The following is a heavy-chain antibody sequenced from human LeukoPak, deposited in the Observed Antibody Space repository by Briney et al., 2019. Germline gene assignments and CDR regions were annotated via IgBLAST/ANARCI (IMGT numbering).Heavy chain of an antibody. D-gene: IGHD1-26*01. CDR1: GGSISSSSYY. V-gene: IGHV4-39*07. CDR2: IYYSGST. J-gene: IGHJ6*03. Sequence: PSETLSLTCTVSGGSISSSSYYWGWIRQPPGKGLEWIGSIYYSGSTYYNPSLKSRVTISVDTPKNQFSLKLSSVTAADTAVYYCARDAYSGSYPFYYYYYYMDVWGKGNTVTVSS. CDR3: ARDAYSGSYPFYYYYYYMDV.